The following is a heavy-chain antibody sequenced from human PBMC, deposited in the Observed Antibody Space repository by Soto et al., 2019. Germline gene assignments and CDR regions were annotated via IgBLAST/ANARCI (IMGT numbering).Heavy chain of an antibody. Sequence: SETLSLTCTVSGGSISSGGYYWSWIRQHPGKGPEWIGYIYYSGSTYYNPSLKSRVTISVDTSKNQFSLKLSSVTAADTAVYYCARGSRVIAARHLRFDPWGQGTLVTVSS. V-gene: IGHV4-31*03. CDR1: GGSISSGGYY. CDR3: ARGSRVIAARHLRFDP. CDR2: IYYSGST. D-gene: IGHD6-6*01. J-gene: IGHJ5*02.